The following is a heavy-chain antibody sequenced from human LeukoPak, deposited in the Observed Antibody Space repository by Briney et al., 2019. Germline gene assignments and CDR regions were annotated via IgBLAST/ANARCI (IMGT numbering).Heavy chain of an antibody. CDR1: GFTFSSYA. CDR2: ISGSGGST. V-gene: IGHV3-23*01. CDR3: AKGSGRATAAGIYYYYGMDD. D-gene: IGHD6-13*01. Sequence: PGGSLRLSCAASGFTFSSYAMSWVRQAPGKGLEWVSAISGSGGSTYYADSVKGRFTISRDNSKNTLYLQMNSLRAEDTAVYYCAKGSGRATAAGIYYYYGMDDWGQGTTVTVSS. J-gene: IGHJ6*02.